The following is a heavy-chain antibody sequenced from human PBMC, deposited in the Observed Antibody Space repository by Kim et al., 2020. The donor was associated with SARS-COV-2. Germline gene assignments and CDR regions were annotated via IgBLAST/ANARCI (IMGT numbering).Heavy chain of an antibody. CDR1: GFTFSNAW. Sequence: GGSLRLSCAASGFTFSNAWMSWVRQAPGKGLEWVGRIKSKTDGGTTDYAAPVKGRFTISRDDSKNTLYLQMNSLKTEDTAVYYCTTETLPYSGYSSGERNSPFDYWGQGTLVTVSA. D-gene: IGHD5-12*01. V-gene: IGHV3-15*01. J-gene: IGHJ4*02. CDR2: IKSKTDGGTT. CDR3: TTETLPYSGYSSGERNSPFDY.